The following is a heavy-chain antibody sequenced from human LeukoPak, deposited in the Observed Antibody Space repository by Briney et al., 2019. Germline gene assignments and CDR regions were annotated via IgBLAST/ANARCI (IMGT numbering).Heavy chain of an antibody. CDR2: ISWNSGSI. V-gene: IGHV3-9*01. Sequence: GGSLRLSCAASGFTFDVYAMHWVRQAPGKGLEWVSGISWNSGSIGYADSVKGRFTISRDNAKNSLYLQMNSLRAEDTALYYCAKGSYSSGWSLEDYWGQGTLVTVSS. D-gene: IGHD6-19*01. J-gene: IGHJ4*02. CDR1: GFTFDVYA. CDR3: AKGSYSSGWSLEDY.